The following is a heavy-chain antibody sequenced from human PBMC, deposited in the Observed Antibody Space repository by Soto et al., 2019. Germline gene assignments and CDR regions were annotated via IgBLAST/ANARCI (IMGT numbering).Heavy chain of an antibody. Sequence: QVQLVESGGGVVQPGRSLRLSCAASGFTFSSYGMHWVRQAPGKGLEWVAVISYDGSNKYYADSVKGRFTISRDNSKNTLYLQMNSLRAEDTAVYYCAKEYPYPYYFDYWGQGTLVTVSS. CDR2: ISYDGSNK. J-gene: IGHJ4*02. V-gene: IGHV3-30*18. CDR3: AKEYPYPYYFDY. CDR1: GFTFSSYG.